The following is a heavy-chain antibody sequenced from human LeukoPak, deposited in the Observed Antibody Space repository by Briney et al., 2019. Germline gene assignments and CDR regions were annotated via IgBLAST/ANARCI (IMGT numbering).Heavy chain of an antibody. CDR2: INTNTGNP. CDR1: GYTFTCYA. CDR3: ARDGYYDFWSGYPPAPYYFDF. Sequence: ASVKVSFKASGYTFTCYAMNWVRQAPGQGLEWMGWINTNTGNPTYAQGFTGRFVFSLDTSVSTAYLQISSLKAEDTAVYYCARDGYYDFWSGYPPAPYYFDFWGQGTLVTVSS. V-gene: IGHV7-4-1*02. J-gene: IGHJ4*02. D-gene: IGHD3-3*01.